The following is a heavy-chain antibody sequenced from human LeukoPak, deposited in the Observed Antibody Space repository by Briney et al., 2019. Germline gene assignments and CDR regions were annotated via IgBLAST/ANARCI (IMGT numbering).Heavy chain of an antibody. CDR1: GFTFSSYA. J-gene: IGHJ4*02. Sequence: GGSLRLSCAASGFTFSSYAMSWVRQAPGKGLEWVSAISGSGGSTHYADSVKGRFTISRDNSKNTLYLQMNSLRAEDTAVYYCESYDYVWGSYRYKPSSYFDYWGQGTLVSVSS. V-gene: IGHV3-23*01. CDR3: ESYDYVWGSYRYKPSSYFDY. D-gene: IGHD3-16*02. CDR2: ISGSGGST.